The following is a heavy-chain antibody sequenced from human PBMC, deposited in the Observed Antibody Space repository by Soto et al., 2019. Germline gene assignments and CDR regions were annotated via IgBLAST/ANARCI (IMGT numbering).Heavy chain of an antibody. CDR1: GYTFTSYA. J-gene: IGHJ4*02. V-gene: IGHV1-3*01. CDR2: INAGNGNT. Sequence: QVQLVQSGAEVKKPGASVKVSCKASGYTFTSYAMHWVRQAPGQRLEWMGWINAGNGNTKYSQKFHGRVTITRDTSESTAYMELSSLRSEDTAVYYCATDITLVRGGIITSGFDYWGQGTLVTVSS. CDR3: ATDITLVRGGIITSGFDY. D-gene: IGHD3-10*01.